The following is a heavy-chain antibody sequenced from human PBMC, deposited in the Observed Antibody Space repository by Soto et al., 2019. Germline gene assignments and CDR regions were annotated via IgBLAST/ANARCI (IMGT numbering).Heavy chain of an antibody. J-gene: IGHJ4*02. V-gene: IGHV4-39*01. Sequence: PSETLSLTCTVSGGSISSSSYYWGWIRQPPGKGLEWIGSIYYSGSTYYNPSLKSRVTISVDTSKNQFSLKLSSVTAADTAVDYCARIYYDRVLDYWGQGTLVTVS. CDR1: GGSISSSSYY. CDR2: IYYSGST. CDR3: ARIYYDRVLDY. D-gene: IGHD3-22*01.